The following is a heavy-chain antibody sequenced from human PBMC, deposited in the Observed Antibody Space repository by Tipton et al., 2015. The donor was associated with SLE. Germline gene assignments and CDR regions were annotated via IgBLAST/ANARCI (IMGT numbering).Heavy chain of an antibody. CDR1: GGSISSHY. Sequence: TLSLTCTVSGGSISSHYWSWIRQPPGKGLEWIGRIFTSGNTNYSPSLKSRVTMSVDTSKNQFSLNLSSVTAAATAVYYCVRGEGSGSWGQGTLVTVSS. CDR3: VRGEGSGS. J-gene: IGHJ4*02. CDR2: IFTSGNT. D-gene: IGHD2-15*01. V-gene: IGHV4-4*07.